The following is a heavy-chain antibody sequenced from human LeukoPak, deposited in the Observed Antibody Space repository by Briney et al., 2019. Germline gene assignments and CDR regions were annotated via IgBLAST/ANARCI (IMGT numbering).Heavy chain of an antibody. D-gene: IGHD1-1*01. CDR3: ARQLDDDYGMDV. V-gene: IGHV4-30-2*01. CDR1: GGSISSGGYS. J-gene: IGHJ6*02. CDR2: IYHSGST. Sequence: PSETLSLTCAVSGGSISSGGYSWSWIRQPPGKGLEWIGYIYHSGSTYYNPSLKSRVTISVDRSKNQFSLKLSSVTAADTAVYYCARQLDDDYGMDVWGQGTTVTVSS.